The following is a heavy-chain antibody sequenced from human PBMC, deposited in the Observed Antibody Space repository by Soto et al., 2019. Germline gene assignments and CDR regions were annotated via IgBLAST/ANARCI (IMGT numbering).Heavy chain of an antibody. CDR2: ISSSSSYI. J-gene: IGHJ5*02. V-gene: IGHV3-21*01. CDR1: GFTFSSYS. Sequence: GGSLRLFCAASGFTFSSYSMNWARQAPGKGLEWVSSISSSSSYIYYADSVKGRFTISRDNAKNSLYLQMNSLRAEDTAVYYCARDTYYYGSGSYGPWGQGTLVTAS. D-gene: IGHD3-10*01. CDR3: ARDTYYYGSGSYGP.